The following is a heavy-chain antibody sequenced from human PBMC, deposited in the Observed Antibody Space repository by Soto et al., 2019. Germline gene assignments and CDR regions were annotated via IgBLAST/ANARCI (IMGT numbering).Heavy chain of an antibody. CDR2: ILVGGST. V-gene: IGHV3-23*01. Sequence: PGGSLRLSCAVSGCTCSSYDMSWVRQAPGKGLGWVSTILVGGSTHYEDAVKGRFTISRDTSKNTVYLQMNRLTAGDTAVYYCAKATATGGGAFEIYGQGTMVTVSS. D-gene: IGHD2-8*02. J-gene: IGHJ3*02. CDR3: AKATATGGGAFEI. CDR1: GCTCSSYD.